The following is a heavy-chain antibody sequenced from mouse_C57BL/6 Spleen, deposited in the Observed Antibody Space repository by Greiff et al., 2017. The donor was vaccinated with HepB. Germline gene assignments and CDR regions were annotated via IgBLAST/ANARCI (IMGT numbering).Heavy chain of an antibody. J-gene: IGHJ3*01. V-gene: IGHV5-17*01. CDR2: ISSGSSTI. CDR3: ARGDSNYRFAY. Sequence: EVKVVESGGGLVKPGGSLKLSCAASGFTFSDYGMHWVRQAPEQGLEWVAYISSGSSTIYYADTVKGRITISRDNAKNTLFLQMTSLRSEDTAMYYCARGDSNYRFAYWGQGTLVTVSA. D-gene: IGHD2-5*01. CDR1: GFTFSDYG.